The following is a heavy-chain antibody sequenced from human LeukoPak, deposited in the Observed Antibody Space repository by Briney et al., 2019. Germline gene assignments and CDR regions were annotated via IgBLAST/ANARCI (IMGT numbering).Heavy chain of an antibody. D-gene: IGHD3-3*01. CDR3: ASHPDDFWSGEYMDV. Sequence: GGSLRLSCAASGSTFSSYAMHWVRQAPGKGLEWVAVISYDGSNKYYADSVKGRFTISRDNSKNTLYLQMNGLRAEDTAVYYCASHPDDFWSGEYMDVWGKGTTVTVSS. J-gene: IGHJ6*03. CDR2: ISYDGSNK. CDR1: GSTFSSYA. V-gene: IGHV3-30-3*01.